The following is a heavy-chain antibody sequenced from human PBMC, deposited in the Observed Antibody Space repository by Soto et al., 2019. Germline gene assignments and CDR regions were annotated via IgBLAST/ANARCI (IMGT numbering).Heavy chain of an antibody. CDR1: GFTFSSYG. V-gene: IGHV3-30*18. Sequence: QVQLVESGGGVVQPGRSLRLSCAASGFTFSSYGMHWVRQAPGKGLEWVAVISYDGSNKYYADSVKCPFTISRDNSKHTLYLQMISLRAEDTAVYYCANGPAAAYFDYWGQGTLVTVSS. CDR2: ISYDGSNK. D-gene: IGHD6-13*01. J-gene: IGHJ4*02. CDR3: ANGPAAAYFDY.